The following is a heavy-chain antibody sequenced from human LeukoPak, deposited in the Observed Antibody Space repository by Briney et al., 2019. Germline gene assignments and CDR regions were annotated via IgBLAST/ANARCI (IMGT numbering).Heavy chain of an antibody. CDR2: IYYSGST. Sequence: SETLSLTCTVSGGSISSYYWSWIRQPPGKGLEWIGYIYYSGSTNYNPSLKSRVTISIDTSKNQFSLKLSSVTAADTAVYYCARGGITIFGVVTEAAFDIWGQGTMVTVSS. D-gene: IGHD3-3*01. J-gene: IGHJ3*02. V-gene: IGHV4-59*12. CDR1: GGSISSYY. CDR3: ARGGITIFGVVTEAAFDI.